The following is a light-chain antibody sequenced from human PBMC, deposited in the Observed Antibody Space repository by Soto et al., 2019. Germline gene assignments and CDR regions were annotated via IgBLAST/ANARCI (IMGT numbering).Light chain of an antibody. CDR1: SSDVGGYNY. CDR3: SSYTTSSTWV. CDR2: AVS. J-gene: IGLJ3*02. Sequence: QSVLTQPASVSGSPGQSITISCTGTSSDVGGYNYVSWYQQHPVKAPKLIIYAVSNRPSGVSNRFSGSKSGNTASLTISGLQAYDEADYDCSSYTTSSTWVFGGGTKLTVL. V-gene: IGLV2-14*01.